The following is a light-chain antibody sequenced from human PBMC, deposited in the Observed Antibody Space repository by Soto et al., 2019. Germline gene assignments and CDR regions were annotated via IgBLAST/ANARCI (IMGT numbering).Light chain of an antibody. CDR2: STS. J-gene: IGKJ2*01. CDR3: LQHNSYPYA. CDR1: QDIRSD. V-gene: IGKV1-17*01. Sequence: DIQMTQSPSSLSASVGDRVTITCQASQDIRSDLGWYQQKPGKAPKRLIYSTSSLQSGVPSRFSGSGSGTEFTLTISSLQPEDFATYYCLQHNSYPYAFGQGTKLEI.